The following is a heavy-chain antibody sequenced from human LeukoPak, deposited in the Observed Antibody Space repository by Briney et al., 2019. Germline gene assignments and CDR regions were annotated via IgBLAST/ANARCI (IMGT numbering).Heavy chain of an antibody. CDR3: ARDGTAAGLYFDL. CDR1: GFTVTDYW. V-gene: IGHV3-7*01. J-gene: IGHJ4*01. D-gene: IGHD6-13*01. Sequence: AGSLRLSCEVSGFTVTDYWLNWVRQAPGQGPEWVASIRQDGSEKTYVDSVKGRFTISRDNTKNSLSLQLNGLRAEDTAVYYCARDGTAAGLYFDLWGQGTLVTVSS. CDR2: IRQDGSEK.